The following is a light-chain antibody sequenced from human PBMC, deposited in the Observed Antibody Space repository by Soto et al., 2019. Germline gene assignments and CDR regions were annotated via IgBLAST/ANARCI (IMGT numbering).Light chain of an antibody. Sequence: ELVLPQSPGPLSFSLGVREILSCRASQSVSSRYLAWFQQKPGQAPRLLIHGASVRATGIPDRFSGSGSGTEFTLTISRLEPEDFAVYYCQQYDSSPITFGQGTRLEIK. CDR2: GAS. CDR1: QSVSSRY. J-gene: IGKJ5*01. CDR3: QQYDSSPIT. V-gene: IGKV3-20*01.